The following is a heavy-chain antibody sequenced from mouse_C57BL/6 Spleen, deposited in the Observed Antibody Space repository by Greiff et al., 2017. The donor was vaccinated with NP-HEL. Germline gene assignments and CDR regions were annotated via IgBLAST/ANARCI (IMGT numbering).Heavy chain of an antibody. CDR2: ISYDGSN. CDR3: ARKLSWFAY. J-gene: IGHJ3*01. V-gene: IGHV3-6*01. Sequence: EVKLMESGPGLVKPSQSLSLTCSVTGYSITSGYYWNWIRQFPGNKLEWMGYISYDGSNNYNPSLKNRISITRDTSKNQFFLKLNSVTTEDTATYYCARKLSWFAYWGQGTLVTVSA. CDR1: GYSITSGYY.